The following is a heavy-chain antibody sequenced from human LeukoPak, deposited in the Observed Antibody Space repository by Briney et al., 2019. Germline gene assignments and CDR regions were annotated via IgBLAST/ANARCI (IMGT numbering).Heavy chain of an antibody. CDR3: ARDGGYSGYDKGFY. CDR2: IIPIFGTA. CDR1: GGTFSSYA. D-gene: IGHD5-12*01. V-gene: IGHV1-69*05. Sequence: SVKVSCKASGGTFSSYAISWVRQAPGQGLEWMGRIIPIFGTANYAQKFQGRVTITTDESTSTAYMELSSLRSEDAAVYYCARDGGYSGYDKGFYWGQGTLVTVSS. J-gene: IGHJ4*02.